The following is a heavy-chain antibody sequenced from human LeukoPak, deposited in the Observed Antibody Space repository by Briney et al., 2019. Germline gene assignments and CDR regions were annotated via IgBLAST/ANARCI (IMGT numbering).Heavy chain of an antibody. V-gene: IGHV4-61*01. CDR2: TYNGGST. CDR1: GGSVSSSIYH. Sequence: SETLSLTCTVSGGSVSSSIYHWFWIRQPPGKGLEWIGFTYNGGSTYYNPSLKSRVTISVYMAKNQFSLKVMSVTAADTAVYYCVRGHGGYWGQGTLVTVSS. J-gene: IGHJ4*02. CDR3: VRGHGGY.